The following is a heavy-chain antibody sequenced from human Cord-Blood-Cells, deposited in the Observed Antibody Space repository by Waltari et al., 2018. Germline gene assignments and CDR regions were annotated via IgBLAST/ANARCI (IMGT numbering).Heavy chain of an antibody. CDR1: GGSFSGSY. J-gene: IGHJ5*02. CDR2: INHSGST. Sequence: QVQLQQWGAGLLKPSETLSLTCAVYGGSFSGSYWSRIRQPPGKGLEWIGEINHSGSTNYNPSLKSRVTISVDTSKNQFSLKLSSVTAADTAVYYCARGPPKGSLIFGVAWTWFDPWGQGTLVTVSS. CDR3: ARGPPKGSLIFGVAWTWFDP. V-gene: IGHV4-34*01. D-gene: IGHD3-3*01.